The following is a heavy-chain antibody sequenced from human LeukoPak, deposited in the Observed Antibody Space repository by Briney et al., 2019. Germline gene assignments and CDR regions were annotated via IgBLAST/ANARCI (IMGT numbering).Heavy chain of an antibody. Sequence: PGGSLRLSCAVSGFTFNTAWMSWVRQAPGKGLEYIGRIKGETDGGTTYYAAPLKGRFTISRDDSKNTLYLQMNSLKIEDTALYYCTKDLGLWGQGTLVTVSS. CDR3: TKDLGL. V-gene: IGHV3-15*01. CDR2: IKGETDGGTT. CDR1: GFTFNTAW. J-gene: IGHJ1*01.